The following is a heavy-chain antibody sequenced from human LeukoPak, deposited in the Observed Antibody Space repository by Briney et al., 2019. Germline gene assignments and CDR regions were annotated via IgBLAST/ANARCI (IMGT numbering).Heavy chain of an antibody. D-gene: IGHD5-18*01. J-gene: IGHJ6*03. V-gene: IGHV4-34*01. Sequence: SETLSLTCAVYGGSFSGYYWSWIRQPPGKGLEWIGEINHSGSTNHNPSLKSRVTISVDTSKNQFSLKLSSVTAADTAVYYCARVGRYSYGYYYYYYMDVWGKGTTVTVSS. CDR1: GGSFSGYY. CDR3: ARVGRYSYGYYYYYYMDV. CDR2: INHSGST.